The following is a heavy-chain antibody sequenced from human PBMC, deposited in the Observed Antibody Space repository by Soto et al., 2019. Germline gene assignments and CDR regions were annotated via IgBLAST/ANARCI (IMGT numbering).Heavy chain of an antibody. Sequence: ASVNVSCKSSRDSFTHYYMQWVRQAPGQGLEWMGWINPNSGGTNYAQNFQGWVTMTRDTSIGTAYMEVSRLKSDDTAVYFCATVQRQSLVPTAPEYWGTGTVVTIS. J-gene: IGHJ4*02. CDR1: RDSFTHYY. CDR2: INPNSGGT. D-gene: IGHD2-2*01. V-gene: IGHV1-2*04. CDR3: ATVQRQSLVPTAPEY.